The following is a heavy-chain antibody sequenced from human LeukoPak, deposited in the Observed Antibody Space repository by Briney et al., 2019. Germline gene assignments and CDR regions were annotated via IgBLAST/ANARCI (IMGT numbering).Heavy chain of an antibody. D-gene: IGHD1-1*01. Sequence: PGGSLRLSCAASGFTFSDYGMPWVRHATGKGLEWVSAIGTAGDTYYTGSVKGRFTISRENAKNSLYLQMNSLRAGDTAVYYCARVAKERVGGVYYFDYWGQGTLVTVSS. J-gene: IGHJ4*02. CDR3: ARVAKERVGGVYYFDY. V-gene: IGHV3-13*01. CDR2: IGTAGDT. CDR1: GFTFSDYG.